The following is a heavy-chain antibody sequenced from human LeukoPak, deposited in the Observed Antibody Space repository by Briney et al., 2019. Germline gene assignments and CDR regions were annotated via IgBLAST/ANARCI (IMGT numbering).Heavy chain of an antibody. CDR1: GGSLSHYY. D-gene: IGHD4-17*01. CDR3: ARQGNGDLYYFDY. CDR2: IYYSGST. J-gene: IGHJ4*02. Sequence: SETLSLTCTVSGGSLSHYYWSWIRQPPGKGLEWVGYIYYSGSTKYNPSLKSQITISVDTSKNQFSLKLSSVTAANTAMYYCARQGNGDLYYFDYWGQGTLVTVSS. V-gene: IGHV4-59*08.